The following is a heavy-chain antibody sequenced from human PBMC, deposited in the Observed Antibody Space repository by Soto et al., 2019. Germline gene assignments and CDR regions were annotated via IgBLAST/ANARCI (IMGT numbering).Heavy chain of an antibody. CDR1: GFTFSSYA. J-gene: IGHJ6*02. CDR2: ISGSGDNT. CDR3: AKSGQSSWENMVV. Sequence: EVQLLEPGGGLVQPGGSLRLSCAASGFTFSSYAINWVRQAPGKGLAWVSTISGSGDNTYYADSAKGRFTISRDNSKNTLSLQMNSLRDEDTAVYYCAKSGQSSWENMVVCGQGTTVTVSS. V-gene: IGHV3-23*01. D-gene: IGHD2-2*01.